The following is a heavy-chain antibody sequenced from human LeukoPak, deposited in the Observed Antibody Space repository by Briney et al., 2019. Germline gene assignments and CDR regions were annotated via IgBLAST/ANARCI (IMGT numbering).Heavy chain of an antibody. J-gene: IGHJ6*03. V-gene: IGHV3-11*01. CDR2: ISSSGSTI. Sequence: GESLRLSCAASGFTFSNYAMTWVRQAPGKGLEWVSYISSSGSTIYYADSVKGRFTISRDNAKNSLYLQMNSLRAEDTAVYYCARDREDIVVVPAAKGGYYYYYMDVWGKGTTVTVSS. D-gene: IGHD2-2*01. CDR3: ARDREDIVVVPAAKGGYYYYYMDV. CDR1: GFTFSNYA.